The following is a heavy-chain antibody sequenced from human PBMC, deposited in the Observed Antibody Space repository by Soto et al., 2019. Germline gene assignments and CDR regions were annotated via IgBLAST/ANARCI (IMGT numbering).Heavy chain of an antibody. Sequence: TSETLSLTCTVSGASMSPSYWSWIRQPPGKGLEWIGYIYYSGNTNYNPSLKSRVTMSVDTSKNQFSLILTSVTAADTAAYYCARGGWSVDPWGQGTLVTVSS. CDR2: IYYSGNT. CDR1: GASMSPSY. J-gene: IGHJ5*02. V-gene: IGHV4-59*01. CDR3: ARGGWSVDP. D-gene: IGHD6-19*01.